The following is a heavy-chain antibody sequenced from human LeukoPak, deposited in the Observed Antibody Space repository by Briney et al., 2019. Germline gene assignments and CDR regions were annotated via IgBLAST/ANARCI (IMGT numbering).Heavy chain of an antibody. CDR1: GFPFSSYG. Sequence: GALRLSCAASGFPFSSYGMHWVRQAPGKGLEWVAVISYDGSNKYYADSVKGRFTISRDNSKNTLYLQMNSLRAEDTAVYYCAKDESDYGMDVWGQGTTVTVSS. CDR3: AKDESDYGMDV. V-gene: IGHV3-30*18. J-gene: IGHJ6*02. CDR2: ISYDGSNK.